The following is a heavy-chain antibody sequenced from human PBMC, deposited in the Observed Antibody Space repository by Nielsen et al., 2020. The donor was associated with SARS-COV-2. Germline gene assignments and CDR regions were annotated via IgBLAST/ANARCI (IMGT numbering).Heavy chain of an antibody. CDR1: GFTFSSYA. D-gene: IGHD6-13*01. CDR2: ISSNGGST. V-gene: IGHV3-64*01. CDR3: ARDKRAAAAGTGTYFDY. J-gene: IGHJ4*02. Sequence: GGSLRLSCAASGFTFSSYAMHWVRQAPGKGLEYVSAISSNGGSTYYANSVKGRFTISRDNSKNTLYLQMGSLRAEDMAVYYCARDKRAAAAGTGTYFDYWGQGTLVTVSS.